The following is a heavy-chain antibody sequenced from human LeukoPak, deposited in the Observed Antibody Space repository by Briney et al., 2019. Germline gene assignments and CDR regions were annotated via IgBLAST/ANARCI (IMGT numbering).Heavy chain of an antibody. Sequence: SETLSLTCAVYGGSFSGYYWSWIRQPPGKGLEWIGEINHSGSTNYNPSLKSRVTISVDTSKNQFSLKLSSVTAADTAVYYCARRTRITVVRGVIFDYWGQGILVTVSS. CDR1: GGSFSGYY. CDR2: INHSGST. V-gene: IGHV4-34*01. J-gene: IGHJ4*02. CDR3: ARRTRITVVRGVIFDY. D-gene: IGHD3-10*01.